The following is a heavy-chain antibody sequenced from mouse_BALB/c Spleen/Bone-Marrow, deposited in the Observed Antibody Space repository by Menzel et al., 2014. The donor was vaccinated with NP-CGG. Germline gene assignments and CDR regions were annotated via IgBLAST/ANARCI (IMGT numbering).Heavy chain of an antibody. CDR1: GYTFSSYW. J-gene: IGHJ2*01. D-gene: IGHD1-1*01. CDR3: ARWTTVRDY. CDR2: ILPGSGST. Sequence: VKVVESGAELMKPGASVKISCKATGYTFSSYWIEWVKQRPGHGLEWIGEILPGSGSTNYNEKFKGKATFTADTSSNTAYMQLSSLASEDSAVYYCARWTTVRDYWSQGTTLTVSS. V-gene: IGHV1-9*01.